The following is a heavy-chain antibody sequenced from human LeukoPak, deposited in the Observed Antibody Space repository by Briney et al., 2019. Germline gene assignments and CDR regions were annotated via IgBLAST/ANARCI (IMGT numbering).Heavy chain of an antibody. CDR2: IFPSGGEI. CDR1: GFTFSTFA. V-gene: IGHV3-23*01. Sequence: GGSLRLSRAASGFTFSTFAMIWVRQPPGKGLEWVSSIFPSGGEIHYADSVRGRFTISRDNSKSTLSLQMNSLRAEDTAIYYCATYRQVLLPFESWGQGTLVTVSS. CDR3: ATYRQVLLPFES. J-gene: IGHJ4*02. D-gene: IGHD2-8*02.